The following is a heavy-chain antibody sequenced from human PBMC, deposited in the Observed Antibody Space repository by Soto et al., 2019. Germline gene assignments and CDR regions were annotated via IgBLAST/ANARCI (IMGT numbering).Heavy chain of an antibody. CDR3: ARLGNTAMARMDV. Sequence: PGESLKISCKGSGYSFTSYWIDWVRQMPGKGLEWMGIIYPGDSDTRYSPSFQGQVTISADKSISTAYLQWSSLKASDTAMYYCARLGNTAMARMDVWGQWTTVTVSS. CDR2: IYPGDSDT. V-gene: IGHV5-51*01. CDR1: GYSFTSYW. J-gene: IGHJ6*02. D-gene: IGHD5-18*01.